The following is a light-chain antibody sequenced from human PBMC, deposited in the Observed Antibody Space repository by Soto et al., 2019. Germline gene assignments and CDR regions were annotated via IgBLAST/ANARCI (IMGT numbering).Light chain of an antibody. J-gene: IGKJ2*01. V-gene: IGKV1-39*01. CDR3: QQRINWPPMFT. CDR1: QSIGTY. Sequence: DIQMTQSPSSLSASVGDRVTITCRASQSIGTYLHWYQQKPGKAPKLLIYAASNLQSGVPSRFSGSGSGTDFTLTMNSLQPEDFATYYCQQRINWPPMFTFGQGTKLEIK. CDR2: AAS.